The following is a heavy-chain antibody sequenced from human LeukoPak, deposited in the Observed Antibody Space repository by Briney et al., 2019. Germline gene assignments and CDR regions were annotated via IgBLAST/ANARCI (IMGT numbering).Heavy chain of an antibody. CDR1: GGSFSGYY. D-gene: IGHD3-10*01. J-gene: IGHJ4*02. V-gene: IGHV4-34*01. Sequence: SETLSLTCAVYGGSFSGYYWSWIRQPTGKGLKWIGEINHSGSTNYNPSLKSRVTISVDTSKNQFSQKLSSVTAADTAVYYCARQGVAVRGVMILKRPAGFDYWGQGILVTVSS. CDR3: ARQGVAVRGVMILKRPAGFDY. CDR2: INHSGST.